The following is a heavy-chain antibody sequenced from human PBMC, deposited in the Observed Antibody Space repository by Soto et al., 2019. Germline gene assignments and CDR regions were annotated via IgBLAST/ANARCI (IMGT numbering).Heavy chain of an antibody. J-gene: IGHJ4*02. V-gene: IGHV1-2*02. CDR2: INPNGGGT. CDR3: EIEPATAKPDGVDF. CDR1: GYTFSDYY. Sequence: QVQLVQSGAEVRKPGASVKVSCKASGYTFSDYYIHWVRQAPGQGLEWMGWINPNGGGTKYAPKFQGGVTMTRDTSTTTEYVELRRLRAGDTAVYYCEIEPATAKPDGVDFLGQGTLVTVSS. D-gene: IGHD1-1*01.